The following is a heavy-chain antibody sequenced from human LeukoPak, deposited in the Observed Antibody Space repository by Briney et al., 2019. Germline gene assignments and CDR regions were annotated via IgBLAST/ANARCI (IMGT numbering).Heavy chain of an antibody. D-gene: IGHD1-26*01. CDR3: ARVGYSNSYDH. V-gene: IGHV1-8*03. Sequence: ASVKVSCKASGYTFTGYYMHWVRQATGQGLEWMGWMNPNTGNAGYAQKFQDRVTITWDASISTAYMDLGSLRSEDTAVYYCARVGYSNSYDHWGQGTLVTVSS. J-gene: IGHJ4*02. CDR1: GYTFTGYY. CDR2: MNPNTGNA.